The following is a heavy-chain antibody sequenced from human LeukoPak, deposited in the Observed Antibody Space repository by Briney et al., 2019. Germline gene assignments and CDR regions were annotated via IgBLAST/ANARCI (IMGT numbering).Heavy chain of an antibody. Sequence: AXGXXXGWVSRXNSYASSTSYADSEKRRFTISRDNAKNTLYLQINSLRAEHTAVYYCARSNPHYSDSSGYLIYWGQGTLVTVSS. J-gene: IGHJ4*02. CDR2: XNSYASST. CDR3: ARSNPHYSDSSGYLIY. D-gene: IGHD3-22*01. V-gene: IGHV3-74*01.